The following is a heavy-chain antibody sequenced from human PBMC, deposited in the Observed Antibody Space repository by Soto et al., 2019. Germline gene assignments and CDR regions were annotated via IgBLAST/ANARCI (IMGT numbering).Heavy chain of an antibody. CDR2: IIRIFGTA. Sequence: SVKVSCKASGGTFSTYGVSWVRQAPGQGLEWMGGIIRIFGTAKYARKFQGRVTVTADESTSTAYMELSSLRSEDTAVYYCARALGMSYFDFWGQGTLVTFSS. V-gene: IGHV1-69*13. J-gene: IGHJ4*02. CDR3: ARALGMSYFDF. CDR1: GGTFSTYG.